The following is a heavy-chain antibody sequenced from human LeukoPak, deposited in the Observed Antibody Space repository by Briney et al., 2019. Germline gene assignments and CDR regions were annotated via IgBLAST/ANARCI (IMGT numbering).Heavy chain of an antibody. J-gene: IGHJ6*03. CDR1: GFTFNDYA. CDR2: ATWNSGTI. Sequence: GGSLRLSCVASGFTFNDYAMHWVRQAPGKSLEWVSRATWNSGTIGYADSVKGRFTISRDNAKNSPYLQMNSLRPEDTASYYCAKTITARRYYYYSMDVWGKGTTVTVSS. V-gene: IGHV3-9*01. D-gene: IGHD6-6*01. CDR3: AKTITARRYYYYSMDV.